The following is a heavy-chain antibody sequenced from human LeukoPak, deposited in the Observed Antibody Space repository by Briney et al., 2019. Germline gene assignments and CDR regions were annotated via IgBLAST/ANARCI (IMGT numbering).Heavy chain of an antibody. J-gene: IGHJ5*01. Sequence: GGSLRLSCVASGFTFSTYEMNWVRQAPGKGLEWVSYISSSGTTIHYADSVKGRFTISRDNAKNSLYLQMNSLRAEDTAVYYCAASSGGWYDSWGQGTLVTVSS. CDR1: GFTFSTYE. CDR3: AASSGGWYDS. D-gene: IGHD4-23*01. V-gene: IGHV3-48*03. CDR2: ISSSGTTI.